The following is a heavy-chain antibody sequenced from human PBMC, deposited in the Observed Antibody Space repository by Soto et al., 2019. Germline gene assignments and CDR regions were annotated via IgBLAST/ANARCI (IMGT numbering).Heavy chain of an antibody. V-gene: IGHV5-51*01. Sequence: GESLKISCKGSGYSFTSYWIGWVRQMPGKGLEWMGIIYPGDSDTRYSPSFQGQVTISADKSISTAYLQWSSLRASDTAMYYCATYNWNFPYYIDYWGQGTLVTVSS. J-gene: IGHJ4*02. D-gene: IGHD1-7*01. CDR1: GYSFTSYW. CDR2: IYPGDSDT. CDR3: ATYNWNFPYYIDY.